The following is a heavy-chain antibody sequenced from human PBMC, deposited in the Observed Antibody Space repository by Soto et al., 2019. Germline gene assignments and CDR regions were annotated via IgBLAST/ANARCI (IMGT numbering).Heavy chain of an antibody. CDR1: GFTFGSYA. J-gene: IGHJ5*02. CDR3: ARAGTYGDSPYDP. Sequence: GGSLRLSCAASGFTFGSYAMNWIRQAPGKGLEWISYISSSSSTIYYADSVKGRFTISRDNAKNSLYLQLNSLRDEDTAVYFCARAGTYGDSPYDPWGQGTLVTVSS. CDR2: ISSSSSTI. V-gene: IGHV3-48*02. D-gene: IGHD4-17*01.